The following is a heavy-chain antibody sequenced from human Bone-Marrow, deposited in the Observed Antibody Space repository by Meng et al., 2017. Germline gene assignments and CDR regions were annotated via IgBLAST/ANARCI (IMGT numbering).Heavy chain of an antibody. Sequence: GESLKISCAASGFTFSSYSMNWVRQAPGKGLEWVSSISSSSSYIYHADSVKGRFTISRDNAKNSLYLQMNSLRAEDTAVYYCARDKVSDYWGQGTLVTVSS. V-gene: IGHV3-21*01. CDR3: ARDKVSDY. CDR2: ISSSSSYI. D-gene: IGHD4-11*01. J-gene: IGHJ4*02. CDR1: GFTFSSYS.